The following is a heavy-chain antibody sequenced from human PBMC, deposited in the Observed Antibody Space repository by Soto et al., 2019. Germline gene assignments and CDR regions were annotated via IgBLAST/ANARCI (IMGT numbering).Heavy chain of an antibody. CDR1: GFTFSSYS. J-gene: IGHJ4*02. D-gene: IGHD6-6*01. V-gene: IGHV3-48*02. Sequence: PGGSLRLSCAASGFTFSSYSMNWVRQAPGKGLEWVSYISSSSSTIYYADSVKGRFTISRDNAKNSLYLQMNSLRDEDTAVYYCARGIDYSSSSPPFDYWGQGTLVTVSS. CDR2: ISSSSSTI. CDR3: ARGIDYSSSSPPFDY.